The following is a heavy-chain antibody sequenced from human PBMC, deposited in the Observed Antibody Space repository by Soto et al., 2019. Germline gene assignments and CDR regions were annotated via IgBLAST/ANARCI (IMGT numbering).Heavy chain of an antibody. D-gene: IGHD6-19*01. Sequence: SETLSLTCTVSGGSISGYYWSWIRQPPGKRLEWIGYIYYTGSTNYNPSLRSRVTISIDTSKNQFSLQLSSVTAADTAVYYCARVSSGWTFDYWGQGTLVTVSS. CDR1: GGSISGYY. CDR2: IYYTGST. CDR3: ARVSSGWTFDY. V-gene: IGHV4-59*01. J-gene: IGHJ4*02.